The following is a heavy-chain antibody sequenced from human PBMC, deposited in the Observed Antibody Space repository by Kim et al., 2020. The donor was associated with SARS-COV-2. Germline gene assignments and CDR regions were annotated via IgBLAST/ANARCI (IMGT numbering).Heavy chain of an antibody. Sequence: YYNPSLKSRVTISVDTSKNQFSLKLSSVTAADTAVYYCATSPGFGELSYYWGQGTLVTVSS. D-gene: IGHD3-10*01. CDR3: ATSPGFGELSYY. V-gene: IGHV4-39*07. J-gene: IGHJ4*02.